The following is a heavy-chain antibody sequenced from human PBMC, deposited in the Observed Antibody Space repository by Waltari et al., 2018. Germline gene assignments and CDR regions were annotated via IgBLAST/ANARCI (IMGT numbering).Heavy chain of an antibody. CDR3: THRGSGTPPGDY. Sequence: EVQLVESGGGLVQPGRSLRLYCTAYGFTFGAYSMTWVRQAPGKGLEWVGFIRSKAYGGTTKYAASVKGRFTISRDDSKSIAYLQMNSLKTEDTAVYYCTHRGSGTPPGDYWGQGTLVTVSS. CDR1: GFTFGAYS. J-gene: IGHJ4*02. D-gene: IGHD3-10*01. CDR2: IRSKAYGGTT. V-gene: IGHV3-49*04.